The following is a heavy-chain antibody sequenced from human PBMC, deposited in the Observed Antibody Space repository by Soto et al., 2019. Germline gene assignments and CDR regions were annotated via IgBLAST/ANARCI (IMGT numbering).Heavy chain of an antibody. D-gene: IGHD3-22*01. V-gene: IGHV3-23*01. Sequence: PGGSLRLSCAASGFTFSSYAMSWVRQAPGKGLEWVSAISGSGGSTYYADSVKGRFTISRDNSKNTLYLQMNSLRAEDTAVYYCAKDHYYDSSGYYEGWYYFDYWGQGTLVTVSS. J-gene: IGHJ4*02. CDR1: GFTFSSYA. CDR3: AKDHYYDSSGYYEGWYYFDY. CDR2: ISGSGGST.